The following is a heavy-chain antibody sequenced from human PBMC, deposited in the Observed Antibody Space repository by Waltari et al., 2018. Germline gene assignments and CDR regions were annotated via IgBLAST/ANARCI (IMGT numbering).Heavy chain of an antibody. CDR3: ARNDGDY. CDR2: ILSDGTT. Sequence: VQLVESGGGLVQPGGSLRLSCAASGFTVSTNYMTWVRQTPGKGLEWVSLILSDGTTDYADSVKGRFVISRDISKNTLSLQMTNLRAEDTAVYYCARNDGDYWGQGTLVTVSS. D-gene: IGHD3-16*01. CDR1: GFTVSTNY. J-gene: IGHJ4*02. V-gene: IGHV3-66*01.